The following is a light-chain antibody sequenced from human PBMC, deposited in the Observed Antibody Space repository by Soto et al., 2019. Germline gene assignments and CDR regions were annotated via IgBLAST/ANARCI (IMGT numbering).Light chain of an antibody. CDR2: AAS. CDR3: QKYNSAPQT. CDR1: QDISNY. V-gene: IGKV1-27*01. J-gene: IGKJ1*01. Sequence: DIQMTQSPSSLSASVGDRVTITCQASQDISNYLNWYQQKPGKVPKLLIYAASTLQSGVPSRFSGSGSGTDFTLTISSLQPEDVATYYCQKYNSAPQTFGQGTKVE.